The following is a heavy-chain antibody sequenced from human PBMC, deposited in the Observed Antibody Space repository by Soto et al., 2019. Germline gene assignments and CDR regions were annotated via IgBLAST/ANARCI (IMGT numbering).Heavy chain of an antibody. Sequence: PAGSLRLSCADSECSFSGGCRLWIRKAPGKGLVWVSRINNDGSITHYADSVKGRFTISRDNAKNTLYLQMNSLRAEDTAVYYSARGMRSATMDSWGQGTLVTVSS. CDR3: ARGMRSATMDS. J-gene: IGHJ4*02. V-gene: IGHV3-74*01. CDR2: INNDGSIT. D-gene: IGHD1-1*01. CDR1: ECSFSGGC.